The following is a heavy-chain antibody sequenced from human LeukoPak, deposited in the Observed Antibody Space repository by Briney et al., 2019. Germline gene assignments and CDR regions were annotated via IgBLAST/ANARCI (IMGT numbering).Heavy chain of an antibody. CDR1: GYTFTSYA. D-gene: IGHD3-10*01. CDR3: ARGKLGDRDDY. CDR2: KNPNSGNT. J-gene: IGHJ4*02. Sequence: ASVKVSCKASGYTFTSYAMNWVRQATGQGLEWMGWKNPNSGNTGYAQKFQGRVTMTRNTSISTAYMELSSLRSEDTAVYYCARGKLGDRDDYWGQGTLVTVSS. V-gene: IGHV1-8*02.